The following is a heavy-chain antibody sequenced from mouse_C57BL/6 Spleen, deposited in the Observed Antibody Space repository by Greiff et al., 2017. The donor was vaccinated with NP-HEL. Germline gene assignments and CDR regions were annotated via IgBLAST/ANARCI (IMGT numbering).Heavy chain of an antibody. CDR3: ARHYYGSIQYYFDY. Sequence: QVQLKQSGAELVRPGTSVKVSCKASGYAFTDYLIEWVKQRPGQGLEWIGVINPGSGGTNYNEKFKGKATLTADKSSSTAYMQLSSLTSEDSAVYFCARHYYGSIQYYFDYWGQGTTLTVSS. CDR1: GYAFTDYL. V-gene: IGHV1-54*01. J-gene: IGHJ2*01. D-gene: IGHD1-1*01. CDR2: INPGSGGT.